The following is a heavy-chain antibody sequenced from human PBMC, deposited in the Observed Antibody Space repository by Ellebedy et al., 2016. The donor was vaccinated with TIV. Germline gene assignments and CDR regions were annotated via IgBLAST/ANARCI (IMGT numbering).Heavy chain of an antibody. Sequence: MPSETLSLTCSVSGDSISNYYWSWIRQPPGKGLEWIGYIYYSGSTNYNPSLKSRVTISLDTSKNQFSLRLTSVTAADPALYYCARGTRGYGRIYYYGMDVWGQGTTVTVSS. V-gene: IGHV4-59*01. CDR2: IYYSGST. CDR3: ARGTRGYGRIYYYGMDV. CDR1: GDSISNYY. J-gene: IGHJ6*02. D-gene: IGHD3-22*01.